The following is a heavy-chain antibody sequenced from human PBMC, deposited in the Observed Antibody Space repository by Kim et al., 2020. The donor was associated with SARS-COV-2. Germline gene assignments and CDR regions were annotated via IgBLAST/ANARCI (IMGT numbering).Heavy chain of an antibody. Sequence: SETLSLTCTVSGGSISSYYWSWIRQPPGKGLEWIGYIYYSGSTNYNPSLKSRVTISVDTSKNQFSLKLSSVTAADTAVYYCARQSGYNEGYWYFDLWGRGTLVTVSS. D-gene: IGHD5-12*01. CDR3: ARQSGYNEGYWYFDL. CDR2: IYYSGST. V-gene: IGHV4-59*08. J-gene: IGHJ2*01. CDR1: GGSISSYY.